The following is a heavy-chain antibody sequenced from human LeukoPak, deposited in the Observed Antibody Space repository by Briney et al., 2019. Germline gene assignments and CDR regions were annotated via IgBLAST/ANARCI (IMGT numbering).Heavy chain of an antibody. CDR1: GFTFSSHL. CDR3: VRKFATGD. J-gene: IGHJ4*02. D-gene: IGHD1-14*01. CDR2: VESDGTAT. Sequence: GGSLRLSCAASGFTFSSHLMHWVRQAQGTGLVWVSSVESDGTATNYADSVKGRFTISRDNAKNTLYLQMNSLRVEDTAVYYCVRKFATGDWGQGTLVTVSS. V-gene: IGHV3-74*01.